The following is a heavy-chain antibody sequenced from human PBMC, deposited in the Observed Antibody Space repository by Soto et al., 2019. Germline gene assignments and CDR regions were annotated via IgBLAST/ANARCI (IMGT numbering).Heavy chain of an antibody. CDR3: ARGRIAAPYYYYYMDV. J-gene: IGHJ6*03. D-gene: IGHD6-6*01. Sequence: GGSLRLSCAASGFTVSSNYISWVRQAPGKGLEGVSVIYSGGSTYYADSVKGRFTISRDNSKNTLYLQMNSLRAEDTAVYYCARGRIAAPYYYYYMDVWGKGTTVTVSS. V-gene: IGHV3-66*01. CDR1: GFTVSSNY. CDR2: IYSGGST.